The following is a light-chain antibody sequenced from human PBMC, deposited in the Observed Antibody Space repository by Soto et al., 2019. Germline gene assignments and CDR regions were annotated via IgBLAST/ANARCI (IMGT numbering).Light chain of an antibody. CDR2: GAS. V-gene: IGKV3-15*01. CDR3: QQYNNWLT. Sequence: EIVMTQSPATLSVSPGERATLSCGASQSVSSNLAWYQQKPGQAPRLLIYGASTRATGIPARFSGSGSGTEFILTISSLQSEDFAVYYCQQYNNWLTFGQGTKVDIK. CDR1: QSVSSN. J-gene: IGKJ1*01.